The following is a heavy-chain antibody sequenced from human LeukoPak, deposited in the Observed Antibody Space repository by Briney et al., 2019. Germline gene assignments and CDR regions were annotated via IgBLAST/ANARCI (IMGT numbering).Heavy chain of an antibody. CDR1: GFTFSSYA. Sequence: PGGSLRLSCAASGFTFSSYAMSWVRQAPGKGLEWVSAISGSGGSTYYADSVKGRFTISRDNSKNTLYLQMNSLRAEDTAVHYCAKKNRDIVVVPAATYDYWGQGTLVTVSS. J-gene: IGHJ4*02. V-gene: IGHV3-23*01. CDR2: ISGSGGST. D-gene: IGHD2-2*01. CDR3: AKKNRDIVVVPAATYDY.